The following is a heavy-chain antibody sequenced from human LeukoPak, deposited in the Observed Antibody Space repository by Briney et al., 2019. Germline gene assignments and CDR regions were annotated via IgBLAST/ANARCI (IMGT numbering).Heavy chain of an antibody. Sequence: GGSLRLSCAASGFTFSSYSMNWVRQAPGKGLEWVSSISSSSSYIYYADSVKGRFTISRDNAKNSLYLQMNSLRAEDTAVYYCARMPPDGLQQWLADYWGQGTLVTVSS. V-gene: IGHV3-21*01. J-gene: IGHJ4*02. CDR2: ISSSSSYI. CDR3: ARMPPDGLQQWLADY. CDR1: GFTFSSYS. D-gene: IGHD6-19*01.